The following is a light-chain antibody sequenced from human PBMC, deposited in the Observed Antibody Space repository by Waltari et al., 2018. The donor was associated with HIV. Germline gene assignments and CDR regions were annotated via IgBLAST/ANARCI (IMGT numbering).Light chain of an antibody. Sequence: SSELTQPPSVSVSPGQTARITCSGDASPKPYTHWFQQKPAHAPLVVIHKNTERPSWLPERVSASRSGPTVTLTISGVQTDDEADYYCLSADSSGTYVFGPGTTVTVL. CDR2: KNT. CDR3: LSADSSGTYV. CDR1: ASPKPY. V-gene: IGLV3-25*03. J-gene: IGLJ1*01.